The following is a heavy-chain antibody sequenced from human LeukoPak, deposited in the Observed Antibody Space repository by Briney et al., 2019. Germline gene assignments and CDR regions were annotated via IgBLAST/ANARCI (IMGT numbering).Heavy chain of an antibody. D-gene: IGHD1-26*01. Sequence: PSETLSLTCSVSGDSVSRSDSYWDWIRQPPGKGLEWIGSIYYSGSTYYNPSLKSRVTISVDTSKNQFSLKLSSVTAADTAVYYCATPYSGGYHGLDIWGQGTMVTVSS. J-gene: IGHJ3*02. CDR3: ATPYSGGYHGLDI. CDR2: IYYSGST. CDR1: GDSVSRSDSY. V-gene: IGHV4-39*01.